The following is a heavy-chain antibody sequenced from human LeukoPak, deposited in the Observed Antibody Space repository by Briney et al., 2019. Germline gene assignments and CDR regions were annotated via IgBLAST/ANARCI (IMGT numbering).Heavy chain of an antibody. D-gene: IGHD3-22*01. V-gene: IGHV4-4*07. J-gene: IGHJ3*02. CDR1: GGSISSYY. CDR3: AREPRPRITMIVVVIPRRAFDI. CDR2: IYTSGST. Sequence: SETLSLTCTVSGGSISSYYWSWIRQPAGKGLEWIGRIYTSGSTNYNPSLKSRVSMSLDTSKNQFSLKMSSVTAADTAVYYCAREPRPRITMIVVVIPRRAFDIWGQGTMVTVSS.